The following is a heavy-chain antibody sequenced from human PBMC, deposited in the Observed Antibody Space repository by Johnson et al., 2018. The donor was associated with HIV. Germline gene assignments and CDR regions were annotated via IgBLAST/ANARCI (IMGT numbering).Heavy chain of an antibody. CDR3: ARDANEFVVVIANDAFDM. D-gene: IGHD2-21*01. Sequence: QVQLVESGGGLVKSGGSLRLSCAASGFTLSDHYMSWIRQPPGKGLEWISYISSSGSTLDYADSVKGRFTISRDNSKNTLYLQMNSLRAEDTALYYCARDANEFVVVIANDAFDMWGQGTMVTVSS. V-gene: IGHV3-11*01. CDR1: GFTLSDHY. J-gene: IGHJ3*02. CDR2: ISSSGSTL.